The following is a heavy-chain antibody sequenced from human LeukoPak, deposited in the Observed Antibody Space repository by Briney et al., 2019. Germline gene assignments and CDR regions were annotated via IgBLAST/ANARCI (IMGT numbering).Heavy chain of an antibody. CDR3: AAMVRGPPPADY. V-gene: IGHV1-58*02. CDR1: GFTFTSSA. CDR2: IVVGSGNT. Sequence: SVKVSCKASGFTFTSSAMQWVRQARGQRLEWIGWIVVGSGNTNYAQKFQERVTITRDMSTSTAYMELSSLRSEDTAVYCCAAMVRGPPPADYWGQGTLVTVSS. D-gene: IGHD3-10*01. J-gene: IGHJ4*02.